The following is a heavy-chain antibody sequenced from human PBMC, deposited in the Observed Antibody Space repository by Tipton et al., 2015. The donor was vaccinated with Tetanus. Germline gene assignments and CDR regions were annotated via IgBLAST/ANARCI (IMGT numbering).Heavy chain of an antibody. Sequence: TLSLTCSVSGASLRSDDYQWNWIRQPPGKGLEWLAYIQYNGITNYHPSLKSRVTISVDSSTSQFSLRLASVTAADTAVYYCACGSGYFDSSYHSPLDFWGRGTLVTVSS. J-gene: IGHJ4*02. CDR2: IQYNGIT. CDR3: ACGSGYFDSSYHSPLDF. D-gene: IGHD3-22*01. CDR1: GASLRSDDYQ. V-gene: IGHV4-61*08.